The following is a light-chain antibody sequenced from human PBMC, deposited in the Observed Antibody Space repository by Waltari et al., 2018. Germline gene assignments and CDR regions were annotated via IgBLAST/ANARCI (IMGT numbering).Light chain of an antibody. CDR3: SSYTSSNTLV. CDR1: SSAVGGYNY. J-gene: IGLJ2*01. V-gene: IGLV2-14*03. CDR2: DVS. Sequence: QSALTQPASVSGSPGQSITISCTGTSSAVGGYNYFSWYQQHPGKAPKLMIYDVSNRPSGVSNRFSGSKSGNTASLTISGLQAEDEADYYCSSYTSSNTLVFGGGTKLTVL.